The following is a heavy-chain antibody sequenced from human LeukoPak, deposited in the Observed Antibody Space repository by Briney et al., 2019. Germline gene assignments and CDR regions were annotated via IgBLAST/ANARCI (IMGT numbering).Heavy chain of an antibody. D-gene: IGHD5-18*01. CDR2: IYSSGNT. CDR3: ARHLSGTAMAHYFDH. J-gene: IGHJ4*02. Sequence: SETLSLTCSVSGASISSGRNYWGWIRQSPGKGLEWIASIYSSGNTQYNPSLQSRVSVSVDTSKNQVSVRLSSLTAADTGVYYCARHLSGTAMAHYFDHWGQGTVVTVSS. V-gene: IGHV4-39*01. CDR1: GASISSGRNY.